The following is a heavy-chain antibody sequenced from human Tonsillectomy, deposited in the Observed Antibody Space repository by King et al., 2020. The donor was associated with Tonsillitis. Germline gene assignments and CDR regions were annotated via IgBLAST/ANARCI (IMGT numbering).Heavy chain of an antibody. CDR3: ARMYYYDSSGYYYVSIRYYFDY. D-gene: IGHD3-22*01. V-gene: IGHV1-18*01. Sequence: QLVQSGAEVKKPGASVKVSCKASGYTFTSYGISWVRQAPGQGLEWMGWISAYNGNTNYAQKLQGRVTMTTDTSTSTAYMELRSLRSDDTAVYYCARMYYYDSSGYYYVSIRYYFDYWGQGTLVTVSS. J-gene: IGHJ4*02. CDR2: ISAYNGNT. CDR1: GYTFTSYG.